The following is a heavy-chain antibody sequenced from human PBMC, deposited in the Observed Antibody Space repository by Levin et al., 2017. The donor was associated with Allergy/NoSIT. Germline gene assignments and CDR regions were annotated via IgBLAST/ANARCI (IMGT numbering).Heavy chain of an antibody. CDR2: TFAGAA. J-gene: IGHJ4*02. V-gene: IGHV3-23*01. D-gene: IGHD2-15*01. Sequence: GGSLRLSCAASGFTFSTNAMAWVRQAPGKGLEWVSGTFAGAAYYAESVKGRFIISKDNSKNTLYLQMNSLRAEDTAVYYCAKDIHYWANDYWGQGTLVTVSS. CDR1: GFTFSTNA. CDR3: AKDIHYWANDY.